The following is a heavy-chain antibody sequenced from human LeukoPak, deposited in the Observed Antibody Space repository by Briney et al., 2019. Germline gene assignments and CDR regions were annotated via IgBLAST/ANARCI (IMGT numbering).Heavy chain of an antibody. V-gene: IGHV3-7*01. CDR3: ARDKVVGPTICDY. Sequence: PGGSLRLSCAASGFTFSSYWMSWVRQAPGKGPEWVANIKQDGNEKYYVDSVKGRFTISRDNTKNSLYLQMNSLRAEDTAGDYCARDKVVGPTICDYWGQGALVTVSS. CDR2: IKQDGNEK. CDR1: GFTFSSYW. D-gene: IGHD1-26*01. J-gene: IGHJ4*02.